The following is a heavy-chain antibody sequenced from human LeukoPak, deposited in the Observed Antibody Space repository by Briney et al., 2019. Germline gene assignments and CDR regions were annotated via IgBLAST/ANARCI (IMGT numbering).Heavy chain of an antibody. V-gene: IGHV4-38-2*02. CDR1: VYSISSGYY. J-gene: IGHJ4*02. CDR3: ARDLGIAARPDY. Sequence: SETLSLTCTVAVYSISSGYYWGWIRQTPGKGLEWIGSIYHSGSTYYNPSLKSRVTISVDTSKNQFSLKLSSVTAADTAVYYCARDLGIAARPDYWGQGTLVTVSS. CDR2: IYHSGST. D-gene: IGHD6-6*01.